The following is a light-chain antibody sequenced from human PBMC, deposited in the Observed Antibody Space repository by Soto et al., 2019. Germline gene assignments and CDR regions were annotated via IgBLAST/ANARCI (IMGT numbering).Light chain of an antibody. Sequence: DIQMTQSPATLSASVGDSVTITCRASQSITNWLAWYQQKPGKAPELLIYAASTLQSGVPSRFSGSGSGTDFTLTISCLQSEDFATYYCQQYYRFPWTFGQGTKVEIK. CDR3: QQYYRFPWT. V-gene: IGKV1-5*01. CDR2: AAS. J-gene: IGKJ1*01. CDR1: QSITNW.